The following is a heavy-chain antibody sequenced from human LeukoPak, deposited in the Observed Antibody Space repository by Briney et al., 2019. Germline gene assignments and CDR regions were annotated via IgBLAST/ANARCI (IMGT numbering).Heavy chain of an antibody. V-gene: IGHV1-2*02. D-gene: IGHD3-22*01. Sequence: ASVKVSCKASGYTFTGYYMHWVRQAPGQGLEWMGWINPNSGGTNYAQKFQGRVTMTRDTSISTAYMELSRLRSDDTAVYYCAREFYYDSSVGQEDYFDYWGQGTLVTVSS. CDR3: AREFYYDSSVGQEDYFDY. J-gene: IGHJ4*02. CDR2: INPNSGGT. CDR1: GYTFTGYY.